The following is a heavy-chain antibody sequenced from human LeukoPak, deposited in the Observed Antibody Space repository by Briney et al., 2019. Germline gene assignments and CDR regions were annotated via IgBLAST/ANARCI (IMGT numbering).Heavy chain of an antibody. V-gene: IGHV3-30*18. CDR2: ISYDGSNK. CDR1: GFTFSSYG. CDR3: AKDRGYSGYDWVNYFDY. Sequence: GGSLRLSCAASGFTFSSYGMHWVRQAPGKGLEWVAVISYDGSNKYYADSVKGRFTISRDNSKNTLYLQMNSLRAEDTAVYYCAKDRGYSGYDWVNYFDYWGQGTLVTASS. J-gene: IGHJ4*02. D-gene: IGHD5-12*01.